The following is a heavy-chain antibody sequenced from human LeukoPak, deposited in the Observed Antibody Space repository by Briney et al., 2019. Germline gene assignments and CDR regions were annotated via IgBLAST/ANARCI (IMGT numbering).Heavy chain of an antibody. CDR2: IYSGGST. CDR3: AKEVGVGHMDV. J-gene: IGHJ6*03. V-gene: IGHV3-53*01. Sequence: GGSLRLSCAASGFTVSSNYMSWVRQAPGKGLEWVSVIYSGGSTYYADSVKGRFTISRDNSKNTLNLQMNSLRDEDTAVYYCAKEVGVGHMDVWGKGTTVTVSS. CDR1: GFTVSSNY. D-gene: IGHD2-15*01.